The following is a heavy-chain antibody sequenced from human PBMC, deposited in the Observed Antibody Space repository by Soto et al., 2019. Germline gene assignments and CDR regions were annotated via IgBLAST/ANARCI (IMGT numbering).Heavy chain of an antibody. D-gene: IGHD1-26*01. CDR3: VGGRGRLVGFDY. Sequence: QVQIQQWGAGLLKPSETLSLTCAVTADSFSHYYWSWLRQPPGKGLEWIGEIDHSGNTNYSPSLKSRVTISLDTSKNQFSLKLNSVTAADTGVYYCVGGRGRLVGFDYWGQGTLVTVSS. J-gene: IGHJ4*02. V-gene: IGHV4-34*01. CDR1: ADSFSHYY. CDR2: IDHSGNT.